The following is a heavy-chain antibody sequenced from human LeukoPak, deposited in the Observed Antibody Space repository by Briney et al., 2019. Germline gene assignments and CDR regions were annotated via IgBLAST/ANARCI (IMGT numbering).Heavy chain of an antibody. CDR3: ARSRQDYSSSWYYFDY. Sequence: ASVTVSCTASGYTFNSYGSTWVRQAPGQGLEWMGWISAYNGNTNYAQQLQGRVTMTTDTSTSTAYMELRSLRSDDTAVFYCARSRQDYSSSWYYFDYWGQGTLVTVSS. D-gene: IGHD6-13*01. V-gene: IGHV1-18*01. CDR2: ISAYNGNT. CDR1: GYTFNSYG. J-gene: IGHJ4*02.